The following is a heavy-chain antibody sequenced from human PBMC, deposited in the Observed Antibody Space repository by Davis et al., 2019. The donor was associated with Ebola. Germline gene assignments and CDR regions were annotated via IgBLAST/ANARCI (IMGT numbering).Heavy chain of an antibody. V-gene: IGHV3-73*01. Sequence: GGSLRLSCAASGFTFSGSAMHWVRQASGKGLEWVGRIRSKANSYATAYAASVKGRFTISRDDSKNTAYLQMNSLQTEDTAVYYCTSETTVIDYWGQGTLVTVSS. CDR2: IRSKANSYAT. J-gene: IGHJ4*02. D-gene: IGHD4-17*01. CDR1: GFTFSGSA. CDR3: TSETTVIDY.